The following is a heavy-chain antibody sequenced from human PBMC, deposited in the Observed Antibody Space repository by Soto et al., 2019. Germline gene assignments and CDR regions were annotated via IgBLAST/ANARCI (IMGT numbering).Heavy chain of an antibody. D-gene: IGHD3-9*01. CDR1: GFTFSSYG. CDR2: IWYDGSNK. V-gene: IGHV3-33*01. J-gene: IGHJ6*02. CDR3: ARDLVSFDPSYGMDV. Sequence: QVQLVESGGGVVQPGRSLRLSCAASGFTFSSYGMHWVRQAPGKGLEWVAVIWYDGSNKYYADSVKGRFTISRDNSKNTLYLQMNSLRAEATALYYCARDLVSFDPSYGMDVWGQGTTVTVSS.